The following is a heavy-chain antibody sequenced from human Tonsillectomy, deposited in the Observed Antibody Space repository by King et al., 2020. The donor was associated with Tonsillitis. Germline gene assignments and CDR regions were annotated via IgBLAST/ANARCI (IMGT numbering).Heavy chain of an antibody. Sequence: VQLVESGGGLVKPGGSLRLSCAASGLTFNNAWMSWVRQAPGKGLEWLGRIRGKADGGTTEYAASVRGRFTVSRDDSKDTVYLQMNSLKIEDTAGYYCTDDATAVRVYWGQGTLVTVSS. J-gene: IGHJ4*02. CDR2: IRGKADGGTT. V-gene: IGHV3-15*01. CDR1: GLTFNNAW. D-gene: IGHD3-10*01. CDR3: TDDATAVRVY.